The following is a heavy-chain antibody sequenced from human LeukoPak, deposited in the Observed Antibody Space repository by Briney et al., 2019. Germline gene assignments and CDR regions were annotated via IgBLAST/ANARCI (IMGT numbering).Heavy chain of an antibody. J-gene: IGHJ6*03. CDR2: IKQDGSEK. CDR3: ARVCYYDSSGYYSYYYYYMDV. Sequence: PGGSLRLSCAASGFTFSSYWMSWVRQAPGKGLEWVANIKQDGSEKYYVDSVKGRFTISRDNAKNSLYLQMNSLRAEDTAVYYCARVCYYDSSGYYSYYYYYMDVWGKGTTVTISS. V-gene: IGHV3-7*01. CDR1: GFTFSSYW. D-gene: IGHD3-22*01.